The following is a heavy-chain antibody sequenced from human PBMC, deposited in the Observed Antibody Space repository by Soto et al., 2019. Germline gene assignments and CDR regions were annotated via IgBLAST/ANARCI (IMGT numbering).Heavy chain of an antibody. J-gene: IGHJ5*02. CDR3: XXXXXYGSGSYXXGGLIXNWFDP. CDR1: GGSISSGGYY. V-gene: IGHV4-31*03. Sequence: QVQLQESGPGLVKPSQTLSLTCTVSGGSISSGGYYWSWIRQHPGKGLEWIGYIYYSGSTYYNPSLKSRVTISVXXXXXXXXXXXXXXXXXXXXXXXXXXXXYGSGSYXXGGLIXNWFDPWGQGTLVTVSX. CDR2: IYYSGST. D-gene: IGHD3-10*01.